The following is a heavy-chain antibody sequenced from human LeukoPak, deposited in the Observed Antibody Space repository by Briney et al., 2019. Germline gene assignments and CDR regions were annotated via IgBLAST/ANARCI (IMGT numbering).Heavy chain of an antibody. CDR3: ARGEEYSSSSGPVDY. V-gene: IGHV3-11*06. J-gene: IGHJ4*02. Sequence: PGGSLRLSCAASGFTFSDDYMSWIRQAPGKGLEWVSYISSRSNYTNYADSVKGRFTISRDNAKPSLYLQMNSLRAEDTAVYYCARGEEYSSSSGPVDYWGQGTLVTVSS. D-gene: IGHD6-6*01. CDR2: ISSRSNYT. CDR1: GFTFSDDY.